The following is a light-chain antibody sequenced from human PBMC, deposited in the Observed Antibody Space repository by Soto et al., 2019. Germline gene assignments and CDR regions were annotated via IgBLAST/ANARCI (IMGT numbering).Light chain of an antibody. CDR2: NGS. J-gene: IGKJ1*01. V-gene: IGKV3-11*01. CDR1: QSVNSN. Sequence: ETVMTQSPATLSVSPGERATLSCRASQSVNSNLAWYQQKLGQAPRVLIYNGSARATDIPVRFSGSGSGTDFTLTISSLAPDDFAVYYCQQRHNWPRTFGQGTRVDIK. CDR3: QQRHNWPRT.